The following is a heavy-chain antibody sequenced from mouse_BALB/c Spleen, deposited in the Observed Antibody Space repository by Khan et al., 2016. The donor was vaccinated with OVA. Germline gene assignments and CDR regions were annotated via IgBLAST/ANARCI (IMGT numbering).Heavy chain of an antibody. CDR2: IYPGSGNT. J-gene: IGHJ1*01. D-gene: IGHD3-3*01. V-gene: IGHV1S22*01. CDR3: TRRGGLGYFDV. Sequence: LQQPGSELVRPGASVKLSCKASGYTFTSYWIHWVKQRLGQGLEWIGNIYPGSGNTNYDEKFKNKGTLTVDTSSSTAYMHLSSLTSEDSAVYYWTRRGGLGYFDVWGAGTTVTVSS. CDR1: GYTFTSYW.